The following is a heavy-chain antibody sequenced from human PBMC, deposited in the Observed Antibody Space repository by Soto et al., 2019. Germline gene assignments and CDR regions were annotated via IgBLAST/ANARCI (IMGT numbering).Heavy chain of an antibody. J-gene: IGHJ6*02. D-gene: IGHD3-16*02. CDR3: ARGIYLKYGLDV. V-gene: IGHV3-74*01. CDR2: INTDGSTT. Sequence: EVQLVESGGGLVQPGGSLRLSCAASEFTFHNYWMHWVRQVPGKGLEWVSRINTDGSTTNYADSVMGRFTISRDNADNTVYLQMNSLRAEDTAVYYCARGIYLKYGLDVWGQGATVTVSS. CDR1: EFTFHNYW.